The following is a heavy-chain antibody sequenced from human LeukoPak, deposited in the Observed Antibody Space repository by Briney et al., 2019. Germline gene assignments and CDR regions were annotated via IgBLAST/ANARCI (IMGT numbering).Heavy chain of an antibody. D-gene: IGHD2-2*01. CDR3: AREVRVVPATPPPNPLDY. J-gene: IGHJ4*02. CDR1: GYTFTSYY. CDR2: ISAYNGNT. V-gene: IGHV1-18*04. Sequence: GASVKVSCKTSGYTFTSYYMHWVRQAPGQGLEWMGWISAYNGNTNYAQKLQGRVTMTTDTSTSTAYMELRSLRSDDTAVYYCAREVRVVPATPPPNPLDYWGQGTLVTVSS.